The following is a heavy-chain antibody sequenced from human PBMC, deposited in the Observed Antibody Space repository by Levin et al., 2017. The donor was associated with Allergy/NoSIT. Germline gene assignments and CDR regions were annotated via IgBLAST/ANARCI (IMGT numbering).Heavy chain of an antibody. D-gene: IGHD2-21*02. CDR2: ISYDGSNK. CDR1: GFTFSSYG. Sequence: GESLKISCAASGFTFSSYGMHWVRQAPGKGLEWVAVISYDGSNKYYADSVKGRFTISRDNSKNTLYLQMNSLRAEDTAVYYCANGLYGPHIVVVTAPDPFDIWGQGTMVTVSS. V-gene: IGHV3-30*18. CDR3: ANGLYGPHIVVVTAPDPFDI. J-gene: IGHJ3*02.